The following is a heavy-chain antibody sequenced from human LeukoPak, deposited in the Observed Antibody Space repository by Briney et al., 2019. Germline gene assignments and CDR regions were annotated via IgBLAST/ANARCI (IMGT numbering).Heavy chain of an antibody. V-gene: IGHV4-30-2*01. J-gene: IGHJ4*02. Sequence: SQTLSLTCTVSGGSISSGGYYWSWIRQPPGKGLEWIGYIYHSGSTYYNPSLKSRVTISVDRSKNQFSLKLSSVTAADTAVYYCAREGLSSIAARPGYWGQGTLVTVSS. D-gene: IGHD6-6*01. CDR3: AREGLSSIAARPGY. CDR1: GGSISSGGYY. CDR2: IYHSGST.